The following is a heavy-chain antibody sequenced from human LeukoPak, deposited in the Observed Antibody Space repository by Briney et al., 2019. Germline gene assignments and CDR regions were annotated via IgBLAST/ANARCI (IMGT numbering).Heavy chain of an antibody. CDR3: ARGKCRQLWLLGSPCVY. CDR2: LNHSGST. D-gene: IGHD5-18*01. J-gene: IGHJ4*02. V-gene: IGHV4-34*01. CDR1: GGSFSGYY. Sequence: PSETLSLTCAVHGGSFSGYYWRWIRQPPGKGLEWIGELNHSGSTKYNPSLKTRVTISVDTSKNQFSLKLSSVTAADTSVYYCARGKCRQLWLLGSPCVYWGRGTRVTVSS.